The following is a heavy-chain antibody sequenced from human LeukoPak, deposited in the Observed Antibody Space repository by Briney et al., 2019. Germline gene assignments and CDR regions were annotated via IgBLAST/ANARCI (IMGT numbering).Heavy chain of an antibody. CDR2: IYYSGST. CDR3: ARPTDSSGYYDAFDI. D-gene: IGHD3-22*01. V-gene: IGHV4-39*01. Sequence: PSETLSLTCTAPGGSISSSSYYWGWIRQPPGKGLERIGSIYYSGSTYYNPSLKSRVTISVDTSKNQFSLKLSSVTAADTAVYYCARPTDSSGYYDAFDIWGQGTMVTVSS. J-gene: IGHJ3*02. CDR1: GGSISSSSYY.